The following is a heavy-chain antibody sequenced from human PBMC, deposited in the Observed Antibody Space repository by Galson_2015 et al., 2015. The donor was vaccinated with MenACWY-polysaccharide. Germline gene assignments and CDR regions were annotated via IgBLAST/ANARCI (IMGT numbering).Heavy chain of an antibody. D-gene: IGHD1-26*01. V-gene: IGHV2-5*02. CDR2: IYWDDDK. J-gene: IGHJ1*01. CDR1: GFSLSTSGVG. Sequence: PALVKPTQTLTLTCTFSGFSLSTSGVGVGWIRQPPGKALEWLALIYWDDDKRYSPSLKSRLTITKDTSKNQVVLTMTNMDPVDTATYYCAHIRELADETEYFQHWGQGTLVTVSS. CDR3: AHIRELADETEYFQH.